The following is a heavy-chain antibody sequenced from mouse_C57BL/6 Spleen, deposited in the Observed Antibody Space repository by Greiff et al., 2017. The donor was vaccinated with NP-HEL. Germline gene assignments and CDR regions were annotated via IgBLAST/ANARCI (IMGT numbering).Heavy chain of an antibody. Sequence: QVQLQQPGAELVRPGSSVKLSCKASGYTFTSYWMHWVKQRPIQGLEWIGNIDPSDSETHYNQKFKDKATLTVDKSSSTAYMQLSSLTSEDSAVYDGARSGYYGSSKYIDVWGTGTTVTVSS. CDR3: ARSGYYGSSKYIDV. CDR1: GYTFTSYW. CDR2: IDPSDSET. J-gene: IGHJ1*03. V-gene: IGHV1-52*01. D-gene: IGHD1-1*01.